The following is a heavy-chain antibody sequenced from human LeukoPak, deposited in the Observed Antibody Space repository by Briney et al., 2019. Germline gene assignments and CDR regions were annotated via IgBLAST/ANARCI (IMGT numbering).Heavy chain of an antibody. V-gene: IGHV3-15*01. Sequence: GGSLRLSCAASGFSFMNAWMIWVRQAPGKGLEWVGRIKSNADGGTPDYAEPARGRFTISRDDSKNTLYLQMNSLKTEDTAVYYCTTFYHEYSPYWGRGTLVTVSS. CDR2: IKSNADGGTP. J-gene: IGHJ4*02. D-gene: IGHD2/OR15-2a*01. CDR1: GFSFMNAW. CDR3: TTFYHEYSPY.